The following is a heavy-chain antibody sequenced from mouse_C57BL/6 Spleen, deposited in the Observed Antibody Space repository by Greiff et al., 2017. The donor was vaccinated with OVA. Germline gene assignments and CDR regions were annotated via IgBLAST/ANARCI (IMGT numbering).Heavy chain of an antibody. J-gene: IGHJ1*03. CDR3: SSSYWYFDV. V-gene: IGHV6-6*01. Sequence: EVHLVESGGGLVQPGGSMKLSCAASGFTFSDAWMDWVRQSPEKGLEWVAEIRHKANNHATYYAESVKGRFTISRDDSKSSVYLQMNSLRAEDTGIYYCSSSYWYFDVWGTGTTVTVSS. CDR2: IRHKANNHAT. D-gene: IGHD1-1*01. CDR1: GFTFSDAW.